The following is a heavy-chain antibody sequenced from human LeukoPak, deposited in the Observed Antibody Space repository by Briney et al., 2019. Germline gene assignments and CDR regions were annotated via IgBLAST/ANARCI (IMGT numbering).Heavy chain of an antibody. Sequence: ASVKVSCKASGYTFTGYYMHWVRQAPGQGLEWMGWINPNSGGTNYAQKFQGRVTITADESTSTAYMELSSLRSEDTAVYYCAVGYPITMVRGVIMAEFDYWGQGTLVTVSS. CDR2: INPNSGGT. J-gene: IGHJ4*02. CDR3: AVGYPITMVRGVIMAEFDY. CDR1: GYTFTGYY. D-gene: IGHD3-10*01. V-gene: IGHV1-2*02.